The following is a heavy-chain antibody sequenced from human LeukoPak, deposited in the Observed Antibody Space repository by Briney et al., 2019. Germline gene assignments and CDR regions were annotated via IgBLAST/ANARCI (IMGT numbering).Heavy chain of an antibody. CDR1: GFTFTTYW. D-gene: IGHD6-6*01. CDR2: INQDGGTK. V-gene: IGHV3-7*05. Sequence: GGSLRLSCTASGFTFTTYWMTWVRQAPGKGLEWVANINQDGGTKYYLDSVKGRFTIFRDNPKNSLYLQMDSLRTDDTAVYFCARIGYASSSLDFWGQGALVTVSS. J-gene: IGHJ4*02. CDR3: ARIGYASSSLDF.